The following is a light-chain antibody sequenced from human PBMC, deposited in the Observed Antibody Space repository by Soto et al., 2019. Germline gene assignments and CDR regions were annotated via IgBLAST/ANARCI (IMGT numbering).Light chain of an antibody. J-gene: IGKJ5*01. V-gene: IGKV1-33*01. Sequence: DIQMTQSPSSLSASVGDRVTITCQASQDIKNYLNWYQQKSGKAPKLLIYDASDLETGVPSRFSESGSGTDFTFTISSLQPEDIATYYCQQYDNLPITFGQGTRLEIK. CDR2: DAS. CDR3: QQYDNLPIT. CDR1: QDIKNY.